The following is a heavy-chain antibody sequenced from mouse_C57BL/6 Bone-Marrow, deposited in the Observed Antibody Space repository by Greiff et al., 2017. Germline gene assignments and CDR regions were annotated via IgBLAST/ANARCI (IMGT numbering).Heavy chain of an antibody. J-gene: IGHJ2*01. CDR1: GFNIKDDY. D-gene: IGHD1-1*01. CDR3: TTYYYGSSYDY. CDR2: IDPENGDT. V-gene: IGHV14-4*01. Sequence: EVMLVESGAELVRPGASVKLSCTASGFNIKDDYMHWVKQRPEQGLEWIGWIDPENGDTEYASKFQGKATITADTSSNTAYLQLSSLTSEDTAVYYCTTYYYGSSYDYWGQGTTLTVYS.